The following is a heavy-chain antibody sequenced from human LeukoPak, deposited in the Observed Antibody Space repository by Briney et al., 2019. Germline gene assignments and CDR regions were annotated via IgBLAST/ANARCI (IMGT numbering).Heavy chain of an antibody. CDR1: GGTFSSYA. CDR3: ARDSSGGDFWSGTFDY. CDR2: IIPIFGTA. J-gene: IGHJ4*02. V-gene: IGHV1-69*05. Sequence: SVKVSCKASGGTFSSYAISWVRQAPGQGLEWMGGIIPIFGTANYAQKFQGRVTITTDESTSTAYMELSSLRSEDTAVYYCARDSSGGDFWSGTFDYWGQGTLVTVSS. D-gene: IGHD3-3*01.